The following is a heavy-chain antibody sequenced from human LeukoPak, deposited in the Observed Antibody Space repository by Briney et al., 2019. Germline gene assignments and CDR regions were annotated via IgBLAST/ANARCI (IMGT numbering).Heavy chain of an antibody. CDR1: GYTFTVFY. V-gene: IGHV1-2*02. Sequence: ASVKVSCKASGYTFTVFYIHWLRQAPGQGLEWMGWINPNSGDANYAPKFQGRVTMTRDTSITTAYMELSSLRSDDTAVYYCARGHCGSATCQRNWFDPWGQGALVTVSS. CDR2: INPNSGDA. CDR3: ARGHCGSATCQRNWFDP. D-gene: IGHD2-2*01. J-gene: IGHJ5*02.